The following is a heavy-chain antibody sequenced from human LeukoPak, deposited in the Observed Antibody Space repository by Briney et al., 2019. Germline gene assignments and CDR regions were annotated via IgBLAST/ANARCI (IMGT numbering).Heavy chain of an antibody. CDR2: ISGIGGTT. J-gene: IGHJ4*02. D-gene: IGHD6-13*01. CDR3: AKVWQQLVRRGDYFDY. V-gene: IGHV3-23*01. Sequence: GGSLRLSCAASGFTFSNYAMSWARQAPGKGLEWVSGISGIGGTTYYADSVKGRFTISRDNSKNTLYLQMISLRADDTAVYYCAKVWQQLVRRGDYFDYWGQGTLVTVSS. CDR1: GFTFSNYA.